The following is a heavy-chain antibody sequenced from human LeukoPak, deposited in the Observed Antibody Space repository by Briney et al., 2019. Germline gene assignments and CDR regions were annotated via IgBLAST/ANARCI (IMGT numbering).Heavy chain of an antibody. D-gene: IGHD6-19*01. CDR3: ARDQAGYSSGRSDDYYYYGMDV. J-gene: IGHJ6*02. CDR2: ISSSGSTI. V-gene: IGHV3-11*01. CDR1: GFTFSDYY. Sequence: GGSLRLSCAASGFTFSDYYMSWIRQAPGKGLEWVSYISSSGSTIYYADSVKGRFTISRDNAKNSLYLQMYSLRAEDTAVYYCARDQAGYSSGRSDDYYYYGMDVWGQGTTVTVSS.